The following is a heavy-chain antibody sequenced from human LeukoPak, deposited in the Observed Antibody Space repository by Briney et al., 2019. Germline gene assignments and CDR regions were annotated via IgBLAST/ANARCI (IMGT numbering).Heavy chain of an antibody. CDR1: GGTFSSYA. Sequence: SVKVSCKASGGTFSSYAISWVRQAPGQGLEWMGGIIPIFGTANYAQKFQGRVTITTDESTSAAYMELSSLRSGDTAVYYCARGRRSGSYYVWFDPWGQGTLVTVSS. V-gene: IGHV1-69*05. CDR3: ARGRRSGSYYVWFDP. D-gene: IGHD1-26*01. CDR2: IIPIFGTA. J-gene: IGHJ5*02.